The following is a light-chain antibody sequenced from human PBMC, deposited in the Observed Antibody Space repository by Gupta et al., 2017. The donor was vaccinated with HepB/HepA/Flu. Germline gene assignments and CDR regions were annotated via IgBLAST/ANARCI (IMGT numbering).Light chain of an antibody. Sequence: EIVLTQSPGTPSLSPGERATLSCRASQSVSSSYLAWYQQKTGQAPRVLIYGASSSATGIPDRFSGSGSGTDFTLTISRLEPEDYAVYYCQQYGSSPMCSFGQGTKLEIK. CDR2: GAS. J-gene: IGKJ2*04. CDR3: QQYGSSPMCS. V-gene: IGKV3-20*01. CDR1: QSVSSSY.